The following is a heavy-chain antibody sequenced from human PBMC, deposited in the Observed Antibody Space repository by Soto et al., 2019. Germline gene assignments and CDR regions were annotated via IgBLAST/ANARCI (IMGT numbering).Heavy chain of an antibody. CDR1: GGSISDGAYY. V-gene: IGHV4-30-4*01. J-gene: IGHJ4*02. CDR3: ASGLSGDKVDQ. Sequence: QVQLQESGPGLVKPSQTLSLTCTVSGGSISDGAYYWSWIRQPPGKSLEWIGHIYDSGNTYNNPSLKSRLTISVDTSKNHCSLNLNSVTAADTAVYYCASGLSGDKVDQWGQGTPVTVST. CDR2: IYDSGNT. D-gene: IGHD2-21*01.